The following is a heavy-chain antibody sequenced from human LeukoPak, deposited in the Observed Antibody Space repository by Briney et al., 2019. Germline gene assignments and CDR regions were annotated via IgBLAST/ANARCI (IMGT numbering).Heavy chain of an antibody. CDR2: IYYSGST. Sequence: PSETLSLTCTVAGGSISRSSYYWGWIRQPPGKGLEWIGSIYYSGSTYYNPSLKSRVTISVDTSKNQFSLKLSSVTAADTAVYYCARGAYESKWYYYYMDVWGKGTTVTVSS. CDR3: ARGAYESKWYYYYMDV. D-gene: IGHD2-21*01. V-gene: IGHV4-39*07. CDR1: GGSISRSSYY. J-gene: IGHJ6*03.